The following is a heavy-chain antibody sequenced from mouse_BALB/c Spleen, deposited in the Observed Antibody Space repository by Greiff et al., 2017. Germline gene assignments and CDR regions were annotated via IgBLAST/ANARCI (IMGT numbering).Heavy chain of an antibody. D-gene: IGHD1-1*01. Sequence: QVQLQQSGPGLVQPSQSLSITCTVSGFSLTSYGVHWVRQSPGKGLEWLGVIWSGGSTDYNAAFISRLSISKDNSKSQVFFKMNSLQANDTAIYYCARMSSFYYAMDYWGQGTSVTVSS. V-gene: IGHV2-2*02. J-gene: IGHJ4*01. CDR3: ARMSSFYYAMDY. CDR1: GFSLTSYG. CDR2: IWSGGST.